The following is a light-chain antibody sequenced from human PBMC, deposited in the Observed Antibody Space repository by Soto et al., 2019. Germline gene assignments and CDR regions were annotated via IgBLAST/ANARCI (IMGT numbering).Light chain of an antibody. V-gene: IGKV1-5*01. Sequence: DIKMTRSPSTLSASVGDRVPITFRASQSISYWLAWYQQKSGTAPNLLIYDASSLESGVPSSFSGSGSGTEFTLTITSLQPDHFATYYCQQYNTYPWTCGQGTKVDI. CDR2: DAS. CDR3: QQYNTYPWT. CDR1: QSISYW. J-gene: IGKJ1*01.